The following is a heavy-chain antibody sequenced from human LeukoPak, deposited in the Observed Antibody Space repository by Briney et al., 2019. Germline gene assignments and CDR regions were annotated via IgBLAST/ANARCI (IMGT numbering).Heavy chain of an antibody. CDR1: GGSISSYY. D-gene: IGHD1-26*01. CDR2: IYTSGST. CDR3: ARENSGSYREFDY. Sequence: SETLSLTFTVSGGSISSYYWSWIRQPSGKGLEWIGRIYTSGSTNYNASLKSRVSMSVDTSKNQFSPKLSSVTAADTAVFYCARENSGSYREFDYWGQGTLVTVSS. V-gene: IGHV4-4*07. J-gene: IGHJ4*02.